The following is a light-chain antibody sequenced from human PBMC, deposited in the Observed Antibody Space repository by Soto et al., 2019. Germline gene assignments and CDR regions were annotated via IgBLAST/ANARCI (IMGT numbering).Light chain of an antibody. V-gene: IGKV3-20*01. CDR1: QSVNSNY. Sequence: EIVLTQSPGTLSLSPGERATLSCRASQSVNSNYLGWYQKKPAQAPRLLIYAASSRATGVPDRFSGSGSGTDFTHTISRLEPEDLAVYYCQQYGTSPYTFGQGTKLEIK. J-gene: IGKJ2*01. CDR2: AAS. CDR3: QQYGTSPYT.